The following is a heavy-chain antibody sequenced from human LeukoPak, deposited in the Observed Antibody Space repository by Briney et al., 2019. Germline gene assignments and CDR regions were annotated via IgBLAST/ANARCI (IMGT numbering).Heavy chain of an antibody. CDR2: ISSTSSYT. CDR1: GIPFSDYY. Sequence: GGSLRLSCVVSGIPFSDYYMNWIRQAPGKGLEWISYISSTSSYTDYADSVKGRFTISRDNAQNALFLQMNSLRVEDTAVYYCAKGLRSDGYSLFDYWGQGTLVTVSS. CDR3: AKGLRSDGYSLFDY. J-gene: IGHJ4*02. D-gene: IGHD2-21*01. V-gene: IGHV3-11*03.